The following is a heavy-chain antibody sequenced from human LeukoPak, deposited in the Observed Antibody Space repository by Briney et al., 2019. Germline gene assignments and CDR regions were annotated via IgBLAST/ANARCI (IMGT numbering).Heavy chain of an antibody. J-gene: IGHJ4*02. Sequence: GGSLRLSCETSGFTFSSHDMNWVRQAPGKGLEWVSSITGSSKDIDYADSVKGRFTISRDNAKNSLYLQMNSLRAEDTAVYYCARERTTVSSWDYWGQGTLVTVSS. CDR1: GFTFSSHD. V-gene: IGHV3-21*01. CDR3: ARERTTVSSWDY. D-gene: IGHD4-17*01. CDR2: ITGSSKDI.